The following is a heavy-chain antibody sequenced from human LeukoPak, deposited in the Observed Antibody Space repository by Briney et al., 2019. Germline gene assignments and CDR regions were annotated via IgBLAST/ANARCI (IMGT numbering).Heavy chain of an antibody. V-gene: IGHV3-7*03. CDR2: IKYDGSEE. CDR3: VRGPAGGNAFDI. D-gene: IGHD3-16*01. Sequence: GGSLTLSCAASGLTFSGQWMNWVRQAPGQGLEWVANIKYDGSEEYYADSVKGRFTISRDNSKNTVYLQMNSLRAEDTAVYYCVRGPAGGNAFDIWGQGTKVTVSS. CDR1: GLTFSGQW. J-gene: IGHJ3*02.